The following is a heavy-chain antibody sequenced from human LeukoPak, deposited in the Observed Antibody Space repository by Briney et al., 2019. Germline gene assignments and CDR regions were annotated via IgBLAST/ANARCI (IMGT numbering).Heavy chain of an antibody. CDR1: GYTFTSYG. J-gene: IGHJ3*02. D-gene: IGHD1-7*01. CDR3: ARDLSNWNYVPRDTFDI. CDR2: ISAYNGNT. V-gene: IGHV1-18*01. Sequence: EASVKVSCKASGYTFTSYGISWVRQAPGQGLEWMGWISAYNGNTNYAQKLQGRVTMTTDTSTSTAYMELRSLRSDDTAVYYCARDLSNWNYVPRDTFDIWGQGTMVTVSS.